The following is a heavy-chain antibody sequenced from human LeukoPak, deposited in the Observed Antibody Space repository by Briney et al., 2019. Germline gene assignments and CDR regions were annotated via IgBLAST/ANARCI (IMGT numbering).Heavy chain of an antibody. CDR1: GFSFRNSW. CDR2: IKQDETEI. V-gene: IGHV3-7*01. D-gene: IGHD1-26*01. J-gene: IGHJ5*02. CDR3: ARLNWDDGEVSGFDQ. Sequence: GGSLRLSCAASGFSFRNSWMSWVRQAPGKGLEWVANIKQDETEIHYADSVKGRFTISRDNAKRSLFLQMSILRVEDTALYYCARLNWDDGEVSGFDQWGQGILVTVSS.